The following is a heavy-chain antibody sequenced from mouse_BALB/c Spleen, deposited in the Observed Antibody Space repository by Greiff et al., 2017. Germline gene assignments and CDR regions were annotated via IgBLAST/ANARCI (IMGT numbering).Heavy chain of an antibody. CDR3: ARIRGNFRWFAY. J-gene: IGHJ3*01. V-gene: IGHV5-17*02. D-gene: IGHD2-1*01. CDR2: ISSGSSTI. CDR1: GFTFSSFG. Sequence: EVQLVESGGGLVQPGGSRKLSCAASGFTFSSFGMHWVRQAPEKGLEWVAYISSGSSTIYYADTVKGRFTISRDNPKNTLFLQMTSLRSEDTAMYYCARIRGNFRWFAYWGQGTLVTVSA.